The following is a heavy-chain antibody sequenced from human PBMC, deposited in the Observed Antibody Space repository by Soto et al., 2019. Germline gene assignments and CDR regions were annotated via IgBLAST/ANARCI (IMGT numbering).Heavy chain of an antibody. D-gene: IGHD6-19*01. V-gene: IGHV1-69*13. Sequence: ASVKVSCKASGGTFSSYAISWVRQAPGQGLEWMGGIIPIFGTANYAQKFQGRVTITADESTSTAYMELSSLRSEDTAVYYCARDGSVAGFDAFDIWGQGTMVTVSS. CDR1: GGTFSSYA. CDR2: IIPIFGTA. J-gene: IGHJ3*02. CDR3: ARDGSVAGFDAFDI.